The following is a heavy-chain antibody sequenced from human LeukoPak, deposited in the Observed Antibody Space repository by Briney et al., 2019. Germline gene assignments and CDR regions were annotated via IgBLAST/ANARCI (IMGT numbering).Heavy chain of an antibody. CDR2: ISSSSSTI. CDR1: GFTFSSYS. V-gene: IGHV3-48*04. CDR3: ARGQNYYGSGSYYHRY. D-gene: IGHD3-10*01. J-gene: IGHJ4*02. Sequence: GGSLRLSCAASGFTFSSYSMNWVRQAPGKGLEWVSYISSSSSTIYYADSVKGRFTISRDNAKNSLYLQMNSLRAEDTAVYYCARGQNYYGSGSYYHRYWGQGTLVTVSS.